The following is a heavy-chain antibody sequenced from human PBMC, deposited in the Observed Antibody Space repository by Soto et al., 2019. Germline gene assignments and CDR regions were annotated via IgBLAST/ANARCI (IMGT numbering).Heavy chain of an antibody. Sequence: EVQLVESGGGLVQPGGSLRLSCAASGFTFSSYSMNWVRQAPGKGLEWVSYISSSSSTIYYADSVKGRFTISRDNAKNSPYLQMNSLRAEDTAVYYCARASGYSYGHSDYWGQGTLVTVSS. CDR2: ISSSSSTI. D-gene: IGHD5-18*01. CDR1: GFTFSSYS. CDR3: ARASGYSYGHSDY. V-gene: IGHV3-48*01. J-gene: IGHJ4*02.